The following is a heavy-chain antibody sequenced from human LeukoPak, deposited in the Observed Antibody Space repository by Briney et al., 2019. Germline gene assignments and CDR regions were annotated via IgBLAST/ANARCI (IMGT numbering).Heavy chain of an antibody. CDR3: AREGLGIQLWLRVFDY. V-gene: IGHV1-69*04. Sequence: ASVKVSRKASGGTFSSYAISWVRQAPGQGLEWMGRIIPILGIANYAQKFQGRVTITADKSTSTAYMELSSLRSEDTAVYYCAREGLGIQLWLRVFDYWGQGTLVTVSS. CDR2: IIPILGIA. J-gene: IGHJ4*02. D-gene: IGHD5-18*01. CDR1: GGTFSSYA.